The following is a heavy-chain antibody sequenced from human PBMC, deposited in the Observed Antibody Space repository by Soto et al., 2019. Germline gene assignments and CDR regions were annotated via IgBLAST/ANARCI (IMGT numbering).Heavy chain of an antibody. V-gene: IGHV4-34*01. CDR3: ARDRRAHGMDV. J-gene: IGHJ6*02. CDR2: INHSGST. Sequence: QVQLQQWGAGLLKPSETLSLTCAVYGGSFSGYYWSWIRQPPGKGLEWIGEINHSGSTNYNPSLKSRVTISVDTSKNQVSLKLSSVTAADTAVYSCARDRRAHGMDVWGQGTTVTVSS. CDR1: GGSFSGYY.